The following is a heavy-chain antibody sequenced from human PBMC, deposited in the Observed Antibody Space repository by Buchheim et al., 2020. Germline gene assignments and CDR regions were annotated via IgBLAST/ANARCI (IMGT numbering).Heavy chain of an antibody. Sequence: QVQLQQWGAGLLKPSETLSLTCAVYGGSFSGYYWSWIRQPPGKGLEWIGEINHSGSTNYNPSLKSRVTISVDTSKNQFSLKLSSVTAADTAVYYCARGNYYDSSGYYLGFYYYYGIDVWGQGTT. CDR3: ARGNYYDSSGYYLGFYYYYGIDV. D-gene: IGHD3-22*01. V-gene: IGHV4-34*01. CDR2: INHSGST. J-gene: IGHJ6*02. CDR1: GGSFSGYY.